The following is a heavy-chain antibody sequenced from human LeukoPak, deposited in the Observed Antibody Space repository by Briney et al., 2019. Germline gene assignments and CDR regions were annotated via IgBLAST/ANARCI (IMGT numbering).Heavy chain of an antibody. Sequence: GGSLRLSCAASGFTFTNNYMNWVRQAPGKGLEWVSVIYSDGSTFYPDSVKGRFTISRNNSKNNVYLQMNSLRTEDTAVYYCAKDLTNGWGTFDYWGQGTLVTVSS. D-gene: IGHD3-16*01. V-gene: IGHV3-53*04. CDR2: IYSDGST. CDR3: AKDLTNGWGTFDY. CDR1: GFTFTNNY. J-gene: IGHJ4*02.